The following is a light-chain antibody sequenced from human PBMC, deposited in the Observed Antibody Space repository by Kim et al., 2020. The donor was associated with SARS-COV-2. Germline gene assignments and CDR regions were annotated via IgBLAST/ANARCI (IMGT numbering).Light chain of an antibody. CDR3: NSRDSSGVM. V-gene: IGLV3-19*01. CDR1: SLRTYY. CDR2: DKN. Sequence: SSELTQDPAVSVALGQTVRITCQGDSLRTYYASWYQQRPGQAPILVIYDKNNRPSGIPDRFSGSSSGNTASLTITGAQAEDEADYYCNSRDSSGVMFGGGTKVTVL. J-gene: IGLJ3*02.